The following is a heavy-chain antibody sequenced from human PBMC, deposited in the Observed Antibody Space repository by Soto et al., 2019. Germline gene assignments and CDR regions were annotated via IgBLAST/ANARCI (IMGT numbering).Heavy chain of an antibody. J-gene: IGHJ6*02. CDR1: GGSIISGGYY. V-gene: IGHV4-31*03. CDR2: IYYSGST. Sequence: SETLSLTCTVSGGSIISGGYYWSWIRQHPGKGLEWIGYIYYSGSTYYNPSLKSRVTISVDTSKNQFSLKLSSVTAADTAVYYCARLNWKAGYYYGMDVWGQGTTVTVSS. D-gene: IGHD1-20*01. CDR3: ARLNWKAGYYYGMDV.